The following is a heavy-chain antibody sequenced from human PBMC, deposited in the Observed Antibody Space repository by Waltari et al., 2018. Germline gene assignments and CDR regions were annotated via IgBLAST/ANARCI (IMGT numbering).Heavy chain of an antibody. D-gene: IGHD4-4*01. CDR2: FDPEDGEI. CDR3: TSNQVDYSNYFYFDY. V-gene: IGHV1-24*01. J-gene: IGHJ4*02. Sequence: QVHLVQSGADARRPGASVKVSCKVSGYTLTEFSIPWVRQAPGKGLEWMGGFDPEDGEIIYAQKFQGRVTMTEDTSTDTVYMEVSSLRSEDTAVYYCTSNQVDYSNYFYFDYWGQGTLVTVSS. CDR1: GYTLTEFS.